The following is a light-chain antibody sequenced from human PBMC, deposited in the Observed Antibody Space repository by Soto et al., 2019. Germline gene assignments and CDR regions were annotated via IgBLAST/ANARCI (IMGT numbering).Light chain of an antibody. V-gene: IGLV2-14*01. Sequence: QSVLTQPASVSGSPLQSIAISCTGTSSDVGGYDYVSWYQQQPDKAPKLMIYEVTQRPSGVSNRFSGSKSGNTASLTISGLQAEDEADYYCSSHTSGSTRVFGTGTKVTVL. CDR2: EVT. J-gene: IGLJ1*01. CDR1: SSDVGGYDY. CDR3: SSHTSGSTRV.